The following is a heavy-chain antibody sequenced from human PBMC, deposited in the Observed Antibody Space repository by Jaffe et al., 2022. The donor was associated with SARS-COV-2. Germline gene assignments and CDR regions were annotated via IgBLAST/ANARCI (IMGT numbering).Heavy chain of an antibody. CDR2: FNPNSGDT. V-gene: IGHV1-2*02. J-gene: IGHJ3*02. CDR3: AKLNPSNAFDI. CDR1: GYTFTGYY. Sequence: QVQLVQSGAEVKKPGASVRVSCKASGYTFTGYYMHWVRQAPGQGLEWMGWFNPNSGDTRYAQTFRGRVTMTGDTSISTAYMEMSGLRSVDTAVYFCAKLNPSNAFDIWGQGTMVTISS. D-gene: IGHD3-10*01.